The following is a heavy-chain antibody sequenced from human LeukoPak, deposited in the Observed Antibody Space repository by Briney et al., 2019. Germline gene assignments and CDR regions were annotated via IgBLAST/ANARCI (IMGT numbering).Heavy chain of an antibody. J-gene: IGHJ4*02. CDR2: IFYSAST. CDR3: ARSPTLYYFDY. V-gene: IGHV4-59*08. Sequence: PSETLSLTCTVSGGSISRYYWSWLRQPPEKGLEWIGYIFYSASTDYNPSLESRVTISVDTSKNQFSLKLSSVTAADTAVYYCARSPTLYYFDYWGQGSLVTVSS. CDR1: GGSISRYY.